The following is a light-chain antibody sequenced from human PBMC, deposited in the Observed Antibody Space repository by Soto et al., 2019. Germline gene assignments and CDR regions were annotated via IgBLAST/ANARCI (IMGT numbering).Light chain of an antibody. Sequence: QSLLTQPASVSGSPGQSIAISCPRTSSDVGGYNSVSWYQHHPGKAPKLMIYDVNYRPSGISDRFSGSKSGNTASLTISGLQAEDEADYYCSSYTSSSTLVFGTGTRSPS. CDR3: SSYTSSSTLV. CDR1: SSDVGGYNS. CDR2: DVN. V-gene: IGLV2-14*03. J-gene: IGLJ1*01.